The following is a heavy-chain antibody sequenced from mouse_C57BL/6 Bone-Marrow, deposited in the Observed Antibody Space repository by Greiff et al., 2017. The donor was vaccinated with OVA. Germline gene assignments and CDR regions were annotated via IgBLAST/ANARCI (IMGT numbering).Heavy chain of an antibody. Sequence: EGMLVEAGGGLVQPKGSLKLSCAASGFTFNTYAMPWVRQAPGKGLEWVARLRSKSSNYATYYADSVKDRFTISRDDSQSMLYLQMNNLKTEDTAMYYCVRDRYWWFYAMDYWGQGTSVTVSS. J-gene: IGHJ4*01. CDR3: VRDRYWWFYAMDY. V-gene: IGHV10-3*01. D-gene: IGHD1-1*02. CDR2: LRSKSSNYAT. CDR1: GFTFNTYA.